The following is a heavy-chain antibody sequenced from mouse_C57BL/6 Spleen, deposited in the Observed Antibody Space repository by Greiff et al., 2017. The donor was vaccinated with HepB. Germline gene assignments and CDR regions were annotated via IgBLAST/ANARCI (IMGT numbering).Heavy chain of an antibody. CDR1: GYAFSSSW. D-gene: IGHD1-1*01. J-gene: IGHJ2*01. V-gene: IGHV1-82*01. Sequence: QVQLKESGPELVKPGASVKISCKASGYAFSSSWMNWVKQRPGKGLEWIGRIYPGDGDTNYNGKFKGKATLTADKSSSTAYMQLSSLTSEDSAVYFCARDYYGSSYSDYWGQGTTLTVSS. CDR2: IYPGDGDT. CDR3: ARDYYGSSYSDY.